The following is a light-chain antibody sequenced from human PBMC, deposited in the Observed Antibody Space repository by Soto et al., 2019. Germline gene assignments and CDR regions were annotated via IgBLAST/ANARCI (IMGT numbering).Light chain of an antibody. CDR2: DAS. Sequence: EIVLTQSPATLSLSPGDEATLSCRASQSVSTYLAWYQQKPGQAPRLLIDDASNRATGVPARFSGSGSGTDFTLTINSLQPEDFAVYYCQQSYSAPVTFGQGTKL. V-gene: IGKV3-11*01. CDR3: QQSYSAPVT. J-gene: IGKJ2*01. CDR1: QSVSTY.